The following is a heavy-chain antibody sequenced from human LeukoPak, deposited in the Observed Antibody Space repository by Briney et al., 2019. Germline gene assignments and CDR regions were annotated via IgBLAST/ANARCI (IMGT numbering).Heavy chain of an antibody. CDR3: ARAPYRRVRSSGYWFDY. J-gene: IGHJ4*02. V-gene: IGHV1-8*01. Sequence: ASVKVSCKPSGYTFTSYDINWVRQATGQGLEWMGWMNPNRGNTGYAQKFQGRVTMTRNTSISTAYMELSSLRSEDTAVYYCARAPYRRVRSSGYWFDYWGQGTLVTVSS. CDR2: MNPNRGNT. CDR1: GYTFTSYD. D-gene: IGHD3-22*01.